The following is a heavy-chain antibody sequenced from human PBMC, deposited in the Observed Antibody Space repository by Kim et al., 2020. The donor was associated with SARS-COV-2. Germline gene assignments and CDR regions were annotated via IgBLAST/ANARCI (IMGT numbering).Heavy chain of an antibody. J-gene: IGHJ4*02. V-gene: IGHV4-31*02. CDR3: ARDFSRYYDSSGPS. Sequence: NPSLKSRVTISVDTSKNQFSLKLSSVTAADTAVYYCARDFSRYYDSSGPSWGQGTLVTVSS. D-gene: IGHD3-22*01.